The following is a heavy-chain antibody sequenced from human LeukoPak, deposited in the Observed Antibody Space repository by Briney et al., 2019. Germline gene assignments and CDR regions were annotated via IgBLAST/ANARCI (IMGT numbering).Heavy chain of an antibody. CDR3: ARAGYCSGGSCYRVYYFDY. CDR2: MNPNSGNT. V-gene: IGHV1-8*01. CDR1: GYTFTSYD. D-gene: IGHD2-15*01. Sequence: GSVQVSCKASGYTFTSYDINWVRQATGQGLEWMGWMNPNSGNTGYAQKFQGRVTMTRNTSISTAYMELSSLRSEDTAVYYCARAGYCSGGSCYRVYYFDYWGQGTLVTVSS. J-gene: IGHJ4*02.